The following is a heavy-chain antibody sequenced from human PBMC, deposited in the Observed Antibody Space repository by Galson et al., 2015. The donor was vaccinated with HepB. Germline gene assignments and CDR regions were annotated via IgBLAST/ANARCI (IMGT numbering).Heavy chain of an antibody. CDR1: GFTFSSYS. CDR3: ARDVLDAGGSYYLFDY. V-gene: IGHV3-48*02. Sequence: SLRLSCAASGFTFSSYSTNWVRQAPGKGLEWVSYISSSSSTIYYADSVKGRFTISRDNAKNSLYLQMNSLRDEDTAVYYCARDVLDAGGSYYLFDYWGQGTLVTVSS. CDR2: ISSSSSTI. D-gene: IGHD1-26*01. J-gene: IGHJ4*02.